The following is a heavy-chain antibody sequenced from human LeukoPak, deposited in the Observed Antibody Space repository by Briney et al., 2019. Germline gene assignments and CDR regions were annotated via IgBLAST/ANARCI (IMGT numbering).Heavy chain of an antibody. CDR1: GFTFSSYD. D-gene: IGHD6-13*01. CDR2: ISTSSSYI. CDR3: ARGAQNVAAADNWFDP. Sequence: PGGSLRLSCAASGFTFSSYDMNWVRQAPGKGLEWVSSISTSSSYIYYADSVKGRFTISRDNARKSMFLQMSSLRAEDTALYYCARGAQNVAAADNWFDPWGQGTLVTASS. J-gene: IGHJ5*02. V-gene: IGHV3-21*01.